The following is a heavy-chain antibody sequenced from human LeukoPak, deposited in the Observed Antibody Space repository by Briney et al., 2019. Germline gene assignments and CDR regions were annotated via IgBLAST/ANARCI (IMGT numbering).Heavy chain of an antibody. CDR1: GYTFTSYD. CDR3: ASARGVVVGARYFDY. CDR2: MSPNSGNT. Sequence: GASVKVSCKASGYTFTSYDTNWVRQATGQGLEWMGWMSPNSGNTGYAQKFQGRVTMTRNTSISTAYMELSSLRSEDTAVYYCASARGVVVGARYFDYWGQGTLVTVSS. J-gene: IGHJ4*02. D-gene: IGHD2-15*01. V-gene: IGHV1-8*01.